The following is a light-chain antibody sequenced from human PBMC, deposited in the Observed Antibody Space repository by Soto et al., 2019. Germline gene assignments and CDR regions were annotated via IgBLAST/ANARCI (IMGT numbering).Light chain of an antibody. J-gene: IGKJ1*01. V-gene: IGKV3-11*01. CDR1: QSVSSY. CDR3: QQRSNWPP. CDR2: DAS. Sequence: EIVLTQSPATLSLSPGERATLSCRASQSVSSYLAWYQQKPGQAPRLLIYDASNRATGIPARFSGSGSGTDFTPTISSLAPEDFAVYYCQQRSNWPPFGRATKVEIK.